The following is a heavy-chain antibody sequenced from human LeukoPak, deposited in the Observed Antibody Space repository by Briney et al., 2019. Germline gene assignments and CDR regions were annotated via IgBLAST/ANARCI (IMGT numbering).Heavy chain of an antibody. CDR3: ARMVRGVIWFDP. CDR1: GYTFTGYY. CDR2: ISAYNGNT. D-gene: IGHD3-10*01. J-gene: IGHJ5*02. V-gene: IGHV1-2*02. Sequence: ASVKVSCKASGYTFTGYYMHWVRQAPGQGLEWMGWISAYNGNTNYAQKFQGRVTMTRDTSTSTVYMELSSLRSEDTAVYYCARMVRGVIWFDPWGQGTLVTVSS.